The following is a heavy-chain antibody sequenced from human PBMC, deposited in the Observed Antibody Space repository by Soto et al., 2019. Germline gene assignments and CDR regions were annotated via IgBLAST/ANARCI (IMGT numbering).Heavy chain of an antibody. CDR2: ISWNSGSI. CDR3: AKDGGSGPLWWYFDL. CDR1: GFTFDDYA. J-gene: IGHJ2*01. D-gene: IGHD6-25*01. V-gene: IGHV3-9*01. Sequence: QPGGSLRLSCAASGFTFDDYAMHWVRQAPGKGLEWVSGISWNSGSIGYADSVKGRFTISRDNAKNSLYLQMNSLRAEDTALYYCAKDGGSGPLWWYFDLWGRGTLVTVAS.